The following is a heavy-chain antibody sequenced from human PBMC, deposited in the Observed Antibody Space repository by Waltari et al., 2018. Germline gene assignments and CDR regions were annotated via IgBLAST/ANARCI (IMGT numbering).Heavy chain of an antibody. J-gene: IGHJ6*03. CDR2: MNPNSGNK. CDR3: AVLVAATGHYYYYYMDV. V-gene: IGHV1-8*01. D-gene: IGHD2-15*01. CDR1: GYTFTSYD. Sequence: QVQLVQSGAEVKKPGASVKVSCKASGYTFTSYDINWVRQATGEGLEGMGGMNPNSGNKGYAQNFQGRVTMTRNTSISTAYMELSSLRSEDTAVYYCAVLVAATGHYYYYYMDVWGKGTTVTVSS.